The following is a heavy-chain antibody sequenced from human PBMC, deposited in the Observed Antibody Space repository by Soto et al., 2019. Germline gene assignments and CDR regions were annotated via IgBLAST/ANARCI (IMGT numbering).Heavy chain of an antibody. CDR2: ISSSGSTI. CDR1: GFTFSDYY. Sequence: GGSLRLSCAASGFTFSDYYMSWIRQAPGKGLEWVSYISSSGSTIYYADSVKGRFTISRDNAKNSLYLQMNSLRAEDTAVYYCARDLTAAAGTFWFDPWGQGTLVTVSS. V-gene: IGHV3-11*01. CDR3: ARDLTAAAGTFWFDP. D-gene: IGHD6-13*01. J-gene: IGHJ5*02.